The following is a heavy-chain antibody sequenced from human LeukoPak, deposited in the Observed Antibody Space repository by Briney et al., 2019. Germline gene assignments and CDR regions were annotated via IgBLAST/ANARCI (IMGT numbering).Heavy chain of an antibody. J-gene: IGHJ3*02. CDR1: GFTFSSYW. CDR2: INSDESST. Sequence: GGSLRLSCAASGFTFSSYWMHWVRQAPGKGLVWVSHINSDESSTTYADSVKGRFTISRDNANNTLYLQMNSLRAEDTAVYYCIRAGRGWYYAFDIWGQGTMVTVSS. D-gene: IGHD6-19*01. CDR3: IRAGRGWYYAFDI. V-gene: IGHV3-74*01.